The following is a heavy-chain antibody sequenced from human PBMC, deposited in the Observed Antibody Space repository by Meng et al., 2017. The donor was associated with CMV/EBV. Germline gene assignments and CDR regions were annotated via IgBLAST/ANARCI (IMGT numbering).Heavy chain of an antibody. CDR1: GFMFSDYA. CDR2: ISGGGGNT. J-gene: IGHJ4*02. V-gene: IGHV3-23*01. CDR3: AKVESSSWYYFDY. Sequence: GESLKISCAASGFMFSDYAMNWVRHTPGKGLEWVSTISGGGGNTYYADSVQGRLTISRDNSKNTLYLQMNSLRVEDTAVYYCAKVESSSWYYFDYWGQGTLVTVSS. D-gene: IGHD6-13*01.